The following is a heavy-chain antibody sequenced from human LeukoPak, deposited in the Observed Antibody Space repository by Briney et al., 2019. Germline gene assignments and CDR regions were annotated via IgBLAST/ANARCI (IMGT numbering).Heavy chain of an antibody. Sequence: SETLSLTCTVSGGSINNHIWSWIRQPPGKGLEWIGYISYSGSANYNPSLKSRVTISVDTSKNQFSLKVTSVTAADTAVYYCARETAMVLDYWGQGTLVTVSS. CDR1: GGSINNHI. CDR3: ARETAMVLDY. CDR2: ISYSGSA. D-gene: IGHD5-18*01. V-gene: IGHV4-59*11. J-gene: IGHJ4*02.